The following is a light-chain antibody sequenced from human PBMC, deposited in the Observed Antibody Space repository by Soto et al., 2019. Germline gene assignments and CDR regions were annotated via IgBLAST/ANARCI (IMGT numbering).Light chain of an antibody. V-gene: IGKV1-5*01. CDR3: QQYNSFPGLT. Sequence: DIQMTQSPSTLSASVGDRVTMTCRASQSISSWLAWYQQKPGKAPKLLIYDASSLESGVPSRFSGSGSGTEFTLTISSLQPDDFATYYCQQYNSFPGLTFGGGTKVDI. CDR2: DAS. J-gene: IGKJ4*01. CDR1: QSISSW.